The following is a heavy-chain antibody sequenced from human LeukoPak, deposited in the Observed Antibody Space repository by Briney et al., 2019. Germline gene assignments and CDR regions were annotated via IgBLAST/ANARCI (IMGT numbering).Heavy chain of an antibody. CDR1: GGSISSGDYY. CDR2: IYYSGST. CDR3: ARDRPDGELDY. J-gene: IGHJ4*02. V-gene: IGHV4-30-4*08. Sequence: SETLSLTCTVSGGSISSGDYYWSWIRQPPGKGLEWIGYIYYSGSTYYNPSLKSRVTISVDTSKNQFSLKLSSVTAADTAVYYCARDRPDGELDYWGQGTPVTVSS. D-gene: IGHD4-17*01.